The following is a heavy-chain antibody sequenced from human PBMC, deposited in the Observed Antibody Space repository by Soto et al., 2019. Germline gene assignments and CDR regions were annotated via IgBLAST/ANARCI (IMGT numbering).Heavy chain of an antibody. D-gene: IGHD3-9*01. CDR3: AKDPPRRTSEYFFNY. Sequence: GGSLRLSCAASGFTFSTYAMAWVRQAPGKGLEWVSGVSASGLNTDYADPVKGRFYISRDNSKNTVSLHMNSLRAEDTALYYCAKDPPRRTSEYFFNYGARETRVTVPS. V-gene: IGHV3-23*01. J-gene: IGHJ4*02. CDR1: GFTFSTYA. CDR2: VSASGLNT.